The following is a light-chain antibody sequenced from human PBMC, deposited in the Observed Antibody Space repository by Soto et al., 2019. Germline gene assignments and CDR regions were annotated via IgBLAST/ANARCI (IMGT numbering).Light chain of an antibody. Sequence: QSALTQPASVSGSPGQSITIACTGTSSDVGSYNYVSWYQQEPGKAPKLMISNVSNQPPGVSNRFPGSKSGNTASLTISGLQAEDEADYYCSSYTSSSTYVFGTGTKVTVL. CDR1: SSDVGSYNY. CDR2: NVS. CDR3: SSYTSSSTYV. V-gene: IGLV2-14*01. J-gene: IGLJ1*01.